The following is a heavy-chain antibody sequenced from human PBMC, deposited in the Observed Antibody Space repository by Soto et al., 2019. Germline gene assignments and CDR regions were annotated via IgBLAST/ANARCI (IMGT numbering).Heavy chain of an antibody. J-gene: IGHJ6*02. CDR3: ARERYYDSSGYAYGMDV. Sequence: QVQLVESGGGVVQPGRSLRLSCAASGFTFSSYAMHWVRQAPGKGLEWVAVISYDGSNKYYADSVKGRFTISRDNSKNTLYLQLNSLRAEDTAVEYCARERYYDSSGYAYGMDVWGQGTTVTVSS. CDR1: GFTFSSYA. D-gene: IGHD3-22*01. CDR2: ISYDGSNK. V-gene: IGHV3-30-3*01.